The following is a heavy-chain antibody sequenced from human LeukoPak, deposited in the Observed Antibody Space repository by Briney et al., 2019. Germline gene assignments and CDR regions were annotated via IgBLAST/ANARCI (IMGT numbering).Heavy chain of an antibody. CDR3: AGGADPGYFDY. J-gene: IGHJ4*02. Sequence: SETLSLTCSVSGYSVSSGYYWGWIRQPPGKGLEWIGSIYHSGSTYYNPSLKSRVTVSVDTSKNQFSLKLSSVTAADTAVYYCAGGADPGYFDYWGQGTLVTVSS. CDR2: IYHSGST. V-gene: IGHV4-38-2*02. D-gene: IGHD2-21*01. CDR1: GYSVSSGYY.